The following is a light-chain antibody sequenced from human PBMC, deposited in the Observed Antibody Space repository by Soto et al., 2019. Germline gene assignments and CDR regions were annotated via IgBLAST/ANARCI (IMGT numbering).Light chain of an antibody. J-gene: IGKJ1*01. V-gene: IGKV1-8*01. CDR3: QNYESYRWT. CDR2: DVS. CDR1: QGISSY. Sequence: QSPSSLSASTGDRVTITCRASQGISSYLAWYQQKPGQAPKLLIYDVSKLFTGVPSRFSGSGSGRDFTLTITGLQPDDFATYFCQNYESYRWTFGQGTKVDIK.